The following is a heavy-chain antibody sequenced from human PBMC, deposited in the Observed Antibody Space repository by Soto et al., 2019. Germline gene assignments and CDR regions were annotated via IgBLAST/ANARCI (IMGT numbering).Heavy chain of an antibody. J-gene: IGHJ6*02. D-gene: IGHD6-6*01. V-gene: IGHV4-38-2*02. CDR3: ARDRRAARLSGYHGMDV. Sequence: PSETLSLTCAVSGYSISSGYYWGWIRQPPGKGLEWIGSIYHSGSTYYNPSLKSRVTISVDTSKNQFSLKLSSVTAADTAVYYCARDRRAARLSGYHGMDVWGQGTTVTVSS. CDR1: GYSISSGYY. CDR2: IYHSGST.